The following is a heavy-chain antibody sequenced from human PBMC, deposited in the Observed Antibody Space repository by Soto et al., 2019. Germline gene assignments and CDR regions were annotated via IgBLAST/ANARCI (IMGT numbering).Heavy chain of an antibody. D-gene: IGHD3-16*02. CDR2: IYYSGST. CDR3: ARLNVITFGGVIVITGGFDY. V-gene: IGHV4-39*01. J-gene: IGHJ4*02. CDR1: GGSISSSSYY. Sequence: SETPSLTCTVSGGSISSSSYYWCWIRHPPGKGLEWIGSIYYSGSTYYNPSLKSRVTISVDTSKNQFSLKLSSVTAADTAVYYCARLNVITFGGVIVITGGFDYWGQSNLVPVSS.